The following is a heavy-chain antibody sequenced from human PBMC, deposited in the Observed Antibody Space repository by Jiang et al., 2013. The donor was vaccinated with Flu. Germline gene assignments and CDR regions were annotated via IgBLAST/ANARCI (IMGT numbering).Heavy chain of an antibody. CDR1: GGSISSGSYY. Sequence: TCSGLVKPSQTLSLTCTVSGGSISSGSYYWSWIRQPAGKGLEWIGRIYTSGSTNYNPSLKSRVTISVDTSKNQFSLKLSSVTAAATAVYYCARSPYDYGDFYFDYWGQGTLVTVSS. CDR2: IYTSGST. V-gene: IGHV4-61*02. CDR3: ARSPYDYGDFYFDY. D-gene: IGHD4-17*01. J-gene: IGHJ4*02.